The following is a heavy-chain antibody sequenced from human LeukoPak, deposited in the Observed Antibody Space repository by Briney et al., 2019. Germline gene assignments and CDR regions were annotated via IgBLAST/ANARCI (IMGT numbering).Heavy chain of an antibody. V-gene: IGHV4-59*01. CDR2: LYYSGGIT. Sequence: SETLSLTCTVSGGSISSYYWSWIRQPPGKGLEWIGYLYYSGGITNYNPSLKSRVTISVDTSKNQFSLKLSSVTAADTAVYYCVREVAARAFDIWGQGTMVTVSS. D-gene: IGHD6-6*01. CDR3: VREVAARAFDI. J-gene: IGHJ3*02. CDR1: GGSISSYY.